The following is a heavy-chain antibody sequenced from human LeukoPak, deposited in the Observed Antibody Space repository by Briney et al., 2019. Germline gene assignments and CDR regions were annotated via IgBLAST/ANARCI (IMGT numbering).Heavy chain of an antibody. J-gene: IGHJ4*02. V-gene: IGHV4-39*01. Sequence: SETLSLTCTVSGGSISSRSYYWGWIRQPPGKGLEWIGSINYSGSTYYNPSLKSRVTISVDTSKNQFSLNVSSVTAADTAAYYCARRGLGAAGFFDYWGQGTLVTVSS. CDR2: INYSGST. CDR3: ARRGLGAAGFFDY. CDR1: GGSISSRSYY. D-gene: IGHD6-13*01.